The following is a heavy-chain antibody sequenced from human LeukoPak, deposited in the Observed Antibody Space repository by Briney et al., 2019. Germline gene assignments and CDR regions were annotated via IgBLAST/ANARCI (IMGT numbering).Heavy chain of an antibody. J-gene: IGHJ5*02. CDR3: ARQEYCSGGSCYTWFDP. D-gene: IGHD2-15*01. CDR1: GYSINNYW. Sequence: GESLKISCKGSGYSINNYWIGWVRQMPGKGLEWMGIIYPADSDIRYSPSFQGQVTISADKSISTAYLQWSSLKASDTAMYYCARQEYCSGGSCYTWFDPWGQGTLVTVSS. CDR2: IYPADSDI. V-gene: IGHV5-51*01.